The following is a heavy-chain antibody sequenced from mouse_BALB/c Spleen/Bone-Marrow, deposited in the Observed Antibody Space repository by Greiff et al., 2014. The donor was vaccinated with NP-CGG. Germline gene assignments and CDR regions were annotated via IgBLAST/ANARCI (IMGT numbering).Heavy chain of an antibody. Sequence: DVMLVESGGGLVKPGGSLKLSCAASGFTFSSYTMSWVRQTPEKRLEWVATISSGGGNTYYPDSMKGRFTISRDNAKNNLYLQMSSLRSEDTALYYWARAYYRYPFDYWGQGTTLTVSS. J-gene: IGHJ2*01. CDR2: ISSGGGNT. V-gene: IGHV5-9*03. CDR3: ARAYYRYPFDY. D-gene: IGHD2-14*01. CDR1: GFTFSSYT.